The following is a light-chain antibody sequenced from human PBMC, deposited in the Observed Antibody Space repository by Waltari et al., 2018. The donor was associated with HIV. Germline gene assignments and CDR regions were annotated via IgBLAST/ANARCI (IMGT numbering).Light chain of an antibody. CDR2: RNE. V-gene: IGLV1-47*01. Sequence: QSVLTQPPSASGTPGQRVPIPCSGSSPNIRSYYVYWYPPLPGTAPKRLLDRNEQRRCGVPGLCSGAWSGTSACQHIGGLRCEGGAYYYCAAWEDDRSVIFGRGTNLTVL. CDR3: AAWEDDRSVI. CDR1: SPNIRSYY. J-gene: IGLJ2*01.